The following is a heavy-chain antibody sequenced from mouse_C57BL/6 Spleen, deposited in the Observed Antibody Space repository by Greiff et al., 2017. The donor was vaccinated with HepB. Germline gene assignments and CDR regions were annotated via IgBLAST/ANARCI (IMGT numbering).Heavy chain of an antibody. Sequence: QVQLQQPGAELVKPGASVKLSCKASRYTFTSYWMHWVKQRPGRGLEWIGRIDPNSGGTKYNEKFKSKATLTVDKPSSTAYMQLSSLTSEDSAVYYCARSITTVVATNWEFAYWGQGTLVTVSA. J-gene: IGHJ3*01. CDR1: RYTFTSYW. CDR2: IDPNSGGT. CDR3: ARSITTVVATNWEFAY. D-gene: IGHD1-1*01. V-gene: IGHV1-72*01.